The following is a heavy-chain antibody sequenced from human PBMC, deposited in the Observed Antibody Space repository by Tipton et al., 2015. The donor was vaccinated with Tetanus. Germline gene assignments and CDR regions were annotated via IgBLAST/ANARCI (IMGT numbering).Heavy chain of an antibody. CDR3: ARSKGGPREYSAIKH. D-gene: IGHD2-15*01. CDR2: INPNSGGT. CDR1: GYTFTGYY. J-gene: IGHJ4*02. V-gene: IGHV1-2*02. Sequence: QLVQYGAEVKKPGASVKVSCKASGYTFTGYYMHWVRQAPGQGLEWMGWINPNSGGTNYAQKFQGRVTMTRDTSISTAYMEVSRLRSDDTDVYYCARSKGGPREYSAIKHWVQGPLVTVSS.